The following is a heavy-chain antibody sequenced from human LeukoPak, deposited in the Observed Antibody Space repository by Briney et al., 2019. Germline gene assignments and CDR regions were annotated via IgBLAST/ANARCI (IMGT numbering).Heavy chain of an antibody. Sequence: ASVKVSCKASGYTFTGYYMHWVRQAPGQGLEWMGWINPNSGGTNYAQKFQGRVTMTRDTSISTAYMELSRLRSDDTAVYYCARDGYSYGPEYYYYYYMDVWGKGTTVTISS. CDR2: INPNSGGT. CDR3: ARDGYSYGPEYYYYYYMDV. V-gene: IGHV1-2*02. CDR1: GYTFTGYY. J-gene: IGHJ6*03. D-gene: IGHD5-18*01.